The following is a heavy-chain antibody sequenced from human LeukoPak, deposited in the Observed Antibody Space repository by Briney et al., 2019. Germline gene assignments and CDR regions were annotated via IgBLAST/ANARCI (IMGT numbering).Heavy chain of an antibody. CDR3: AKGGSSGWDFLTTFNY. CDR1: GFTFSSYA. J-gene: IGHJ4*02. D-gene: IGHD6-19*01. Sequence: SGGSLRLSCAASGFTFSSYAMHWVRQAPGKGLEWVAVISYDGSNKFYADSVKGRFTISRDNSKNTLYLQMNSLRAEDTAVYYCAKGGSSGWDFLTTFNYWGQGALVTLS. CDR2: ISYDGSNK. V-gene: IGHV3-30*04.